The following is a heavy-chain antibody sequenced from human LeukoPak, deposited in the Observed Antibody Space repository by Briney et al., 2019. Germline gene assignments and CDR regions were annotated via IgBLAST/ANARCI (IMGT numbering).Heavy chain of an antibody. V-gene: IGHV3-48*04. CDR3: ARPLRRGYSYGPDY. CDR2: ISRSSSTI. J-gene: IGHJ4*02. D-gene: IGHD5-18*01. CDR1: GFTFSSYY. Sequence: PGGSLRLSCAGSGFTFSSYYMIWVRQAPGKGLEWVSYISRSSSTIYYADSVKGRFTISRDNAKNTLYLQMNSLRAEDTAVYYCARPLRRGYSYGPDYWGQGTLVTVSS.